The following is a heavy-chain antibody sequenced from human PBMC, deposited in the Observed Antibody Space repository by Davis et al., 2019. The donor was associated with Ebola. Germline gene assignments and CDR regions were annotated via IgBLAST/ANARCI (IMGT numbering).Heavy chain of an antibody. D-gene: IGHD4-17*01. CDR1: GGSFSGYY. CDR3: ARGRPSTVTTDYYAMDV. Sequence: SETLSLTCAVYGGSFSGYYWSWIRQPPGKGLEWIGEINHSGSTNYNPSLKSRVTISVDTSKNQFSLKLSSVTAADTAVYFCARGRPSTVTTDYYAMDVWGKGTTVTVSS. CDR2: INHSGST. J-gene: IGHJ6*04. V-gene: IGHV4-34*01.